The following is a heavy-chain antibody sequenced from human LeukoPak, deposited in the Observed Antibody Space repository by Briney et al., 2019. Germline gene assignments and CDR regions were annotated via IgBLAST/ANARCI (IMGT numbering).Heavy chain of an antibody. V-gene: IGHV3-30*18. CDR3: AKENFDY. Sequence: GGSLRLSCAASGFTFSSYGMHWVRQPPGKGLEWVAAISYDGSKNYSVESVKGRFTVSRDNSKNTLYLQMNSLRAEDTAVYYCAKENFDYWGQGTLVTVSS. CDR2: ISYDGSKN. CDR1: GFTFSSYG. J-gene: IGHJ4*02.